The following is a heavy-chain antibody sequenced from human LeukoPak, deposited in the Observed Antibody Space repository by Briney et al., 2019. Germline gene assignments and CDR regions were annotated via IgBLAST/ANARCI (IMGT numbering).Heavy chain of an antibody. J-gene: IGHJ4*02. CDR2: ISYDGSNK. CDR1: GFTFSSYA. D-gene: IGHD1-26*01. CDR3: ATLALIVGATNFDY. Sequence: GGSLRLSCAASGFTFSSYAMHWVRQAPGKGLEWVAVISYDGSNKYYADSVKGRFTISRDNSKNTLYLQMNSLRAEDTAVYCCATLALIVGATNFDYWGQGTLVTVSS. V-gene: IGHV3-30-3*01.